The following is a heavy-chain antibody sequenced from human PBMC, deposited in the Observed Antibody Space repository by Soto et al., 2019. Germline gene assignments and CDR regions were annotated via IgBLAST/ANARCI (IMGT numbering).Heavy chain of an antibody. D-gene: IGHD3-3*01. J-gene: IGHJ5*02. Sequence: PSETLSLTCTVSGGSISSSSYYWGWIRQPPGKGLEWIGSIYYSGSTYYNPSLKSRVTISVDTSKNQFSLKLSSVTAADTAVYYCARSRITIFGVVIQFDPWGQGTLVTVSS. CDR2: IYYSGST. V-gene: IGHV4-39*01. CDR3: ARSRITIFGVVIQFDP. CDR1: GGSISSSSYY.